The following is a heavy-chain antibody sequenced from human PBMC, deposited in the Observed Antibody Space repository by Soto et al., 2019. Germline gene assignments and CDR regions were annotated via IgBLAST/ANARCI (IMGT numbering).Heavy chain of an antibody. V-gene: IGHV4-61*01. Sequence: PSETLSLTCTVSGGSVSSGSYYWSWIRQPPGKGLEWIGYIYYSGSTNYNPSLKSRVTISVDTSKNQFSLKLSSVTAADTAVYYCARGLNVDIVATAGGPHFDYWGQGTLVTVSS. D-gene: IGHD5-12*01. CDR1: GGSVSSGSYY. CDR3: ARGLNVDIVATAGGPHFDY. J-gene: IGHJ4*02. CDR2: IYYSGST.